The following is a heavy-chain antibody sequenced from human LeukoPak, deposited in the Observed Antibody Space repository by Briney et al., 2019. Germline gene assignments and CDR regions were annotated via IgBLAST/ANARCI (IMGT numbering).Heavy chain of an antibody. D-gene: IGHD2-21*01. Sequence: GGSLRLSCAASGFTFSDYYMTWIRQAPGKGLEWVSYISRSGNTIYYADSLKGRFTISRDSSKNTLYLQMNRLRAEDAAVYYCAKAPVTTCSGAYCYPFDYWGQGTLVTVSS. CDR1: GFTFSDYY. CDR3: AKAPVTTCSGAYCYPFDY. V-gene: IGHV3-11*01. CDR2: ISRSGNTI. J-gene: IGHJ4*02.